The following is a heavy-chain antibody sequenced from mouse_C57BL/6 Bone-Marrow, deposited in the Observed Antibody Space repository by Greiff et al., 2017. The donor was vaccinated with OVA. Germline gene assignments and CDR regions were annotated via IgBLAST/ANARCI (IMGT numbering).Heavy chain of an antibody. J-gene: IGHJ4*01. Sequence: VQLQQSGAELVKPGASVKISCKASGYAFSSYWMNWVKQRPGKGLEWIGQIYPGDGDTNYNGKFKGKATLTADKSSSTAYMQLSSLTSEDSAVYFCARGGDYVNAMDFWGQGTSVTVSS. CDR2: IYPGDGDT. D-gene: IGHD2-4*01. V-gene: IGHV1-80*01. CDR1: GYAFSSYW. CDR3: ARGGDYVNAMDF.